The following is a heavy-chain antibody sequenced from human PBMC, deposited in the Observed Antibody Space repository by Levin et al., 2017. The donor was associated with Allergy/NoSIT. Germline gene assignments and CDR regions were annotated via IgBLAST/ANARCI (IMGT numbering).Heavy chain of an antibody. V-gene: IGHV5-51*01. Sequence: KSGGSLRLSCQGSGYSFISYWIAWVRQMPGKGLEWMGSIYPADSDATYNPSFLGQVSLSVANSFNTAYLQWSSLKPSDTAMYYCAKIDSHSGYGMNVWGQGTTVTVSS. J-gene: IGHJ6*02. CDR2: IYPADSDA. CDR1: GYSFISYW. D-gene: IGHD2-15*01. CDR3: AKIDSHSGYGMNV.